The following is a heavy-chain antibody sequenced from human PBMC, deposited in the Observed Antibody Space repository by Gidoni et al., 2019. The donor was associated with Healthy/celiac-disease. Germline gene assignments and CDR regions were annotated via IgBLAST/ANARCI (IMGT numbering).Heavy chain of an antibody. CDR3: ARDGRRGYGDYYYYYYMDV. CDR1: GFTFSSYG. CDR2: IWYDGSNK. Sequence: QVQLVESGGGVVQPGRSLRLSCAASGFTFSSYGMHWVRQAPGKGLEWVAVIWYDGSNKYYADSVKGRFTISRDNSKNTLYLQMNSLRAEDTAVYYCARDGRRGYGDYYYYYYMDVWGKGTTVTVSS. D-gene: IGHD4-17*01. V-gene: IGHV3-33*01. J-gene: IGHJ6*03.